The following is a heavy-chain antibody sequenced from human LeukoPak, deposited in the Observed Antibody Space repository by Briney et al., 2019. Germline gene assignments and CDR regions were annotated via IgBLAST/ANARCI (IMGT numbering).Heavy chain of an antibody. CDR3: ATPPDGPGPSPFDY. V-gene: IGHV1-69*01. CDR2: IIPIFGTA. D-gene: IGHD2-2*01. Sequence: SVKVSCKASGGTFSSYAISWVRQAPGQGLEWMGGIIPIFGTANYAQKFQGRVTITADESTSTAYMELSSLRSEDTAVYYCATPPDGPGPSPFDYWGQGTLVTVSS. J-gene: IGHJ4*02. CDR1: GGTFSSYA.